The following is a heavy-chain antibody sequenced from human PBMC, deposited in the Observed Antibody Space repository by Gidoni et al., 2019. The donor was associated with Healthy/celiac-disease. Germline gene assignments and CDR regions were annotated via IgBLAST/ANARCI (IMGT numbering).Heavy chain of an antibody. V-gene: IGHV3-30*18. CDR1: GFTFSSYG. Sequence: QVQLVESGGGVVQPGRSLRLSCAASGFTFSSYGRHWVRQAPGKGLEWVAVISYDGSNKYYADSVKGRFTISRDNSKNTLYLQMNSLRAEDTAVYYCAKASVRGVIMCPDYWGQGTLVTVSS. J-gene: IGHJ4*02. D-gene: IGHD3-10*01. CDR2: ISYDGSNK. CDR3: AKASVRGVIMCPDY.